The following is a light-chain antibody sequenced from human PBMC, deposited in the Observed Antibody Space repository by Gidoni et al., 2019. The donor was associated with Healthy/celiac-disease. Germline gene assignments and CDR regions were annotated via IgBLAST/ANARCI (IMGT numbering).Light chain of an antibody. CDR2: AAS. V-gene: IGKV1-17*01. Sequence: DIQMTQSPSSLSASVGDRVTITCRASQGIRNDLGWYQQKPGKAPKRLISAASSLQGRVPSRCSGGGAGTEFTLTISRLQPEDLATYCWLQHNSYPLTFGGGTKVEIK. CDR3: LQHNSYPLT. CDR1: QGIRND. J-gene: IGKJ4*01.